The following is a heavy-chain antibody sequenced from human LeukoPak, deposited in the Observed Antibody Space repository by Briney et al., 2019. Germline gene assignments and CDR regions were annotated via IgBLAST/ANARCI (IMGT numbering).Heavy chain of an antibody. J-gene: IGHJ4*02. V-gene: IGHV1-24*01. CDR3: ATVLVSFRSDYFDY. Sequence: ASVKVSCKVSGYTLTELSMHWVRQAPGRGLEWMGGFDPEDGETIYAQKYQGRVTMTEDTSTDTAYMELSSLRSEGTAVYYCATVLVSFRSDYFDYWGQGTLVTVSS. CDR2: FDPEDGET. CDR1: GYTLTELS.